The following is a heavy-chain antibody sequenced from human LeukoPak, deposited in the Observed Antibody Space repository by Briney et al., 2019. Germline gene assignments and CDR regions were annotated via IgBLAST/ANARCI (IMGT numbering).Heavy chain of an antibody. J-gene: IGHJ4*02. Sequence: ASVKVSCKASGGTFSSYAISWVRQAPGQGLEWMGRIIPIFGTANYAQKFQGRVTITTDESTSTAYMELSSLRSEDTAVYYCARAPRKLGGGDLDYWGQGILVTVSS. CDR1: GGTFSSYA. D-gene: IGHD2-21*01. V-gene: IGHV1-69*05. CDR3: ARAPRKLGGGDLDY. CDR2: IIPIFGTA.